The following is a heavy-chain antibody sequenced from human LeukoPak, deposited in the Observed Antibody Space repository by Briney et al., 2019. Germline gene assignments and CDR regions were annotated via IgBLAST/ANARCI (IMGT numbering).Heavy chain of an antibody. D-gene: IGHD2-2*01. Sequence: GGSLRLSCAASGFTFSDYYMSWIRQAPGKGLEWVSYISSSGSTIYYADSVKGRFTISRDNAKNSLYLQMNSLRAEDTAVYYCARPCPYCSSTSCYACRGPIDYWGQGTLVTVSS. CDR3: ARPCPYCSSTSCYACRGPIDY. V-gene: IGHV3-11*01. J-gene: IGHJ4*02. CDR1: GFTFSDYY. CDR2: ISSSGSTI.